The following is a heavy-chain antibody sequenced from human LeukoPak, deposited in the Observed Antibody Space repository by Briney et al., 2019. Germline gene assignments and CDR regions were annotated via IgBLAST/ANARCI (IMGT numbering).Heavy chain of an antibody. J-gene: IGHJ4*02. D-gene: IGHD3-10*01. Sequence: PGGSLRLSCAASGFTFSSYAMSWVRQAPGKGLEWVSHISAGGGTTFYADSVKGRFTISRDNSKNTLSLQMNSLRAEDTAVYYCAKAEGSGNQPFDYWGQGTLVTVSS. CDR1: GFTFSSYA. V-gene: IGHV3-23*01. CDR3: AKAEGSGNQPFDY. CDR2: ISAGGGTT.